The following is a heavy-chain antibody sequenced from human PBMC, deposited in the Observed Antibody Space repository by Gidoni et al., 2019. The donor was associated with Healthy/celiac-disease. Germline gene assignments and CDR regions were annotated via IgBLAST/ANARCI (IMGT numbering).Heavy chain of an antibody. V-gene: IGHV3-15*01. CDR3: TTLLVDTAMVTTSGFDY. Sequence: EVQLVESGGGLVKPGGSLRLSCAASGFTFSNAWMSWVRQAPGKGLEWVGRIKSKTDGGTTDYAAPVKGRFTISRDDSKNTLYLQMNSLKTEDTAVYYCTTLLVDTAMVTTSGFDYWGQGTLVTVSS. CDR2: IKSKTDGGTT. D-gene: IGHD5-18*01. CDR1: GFTFSNAW. J-gene: IGHJ4*02.